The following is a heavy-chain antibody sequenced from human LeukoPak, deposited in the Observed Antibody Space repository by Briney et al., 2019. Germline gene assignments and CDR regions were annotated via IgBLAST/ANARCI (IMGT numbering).Heavy chain of an antibody. J-gene: IGHJ4*02. CDR2: INPSGGST. CDR3: AREIGDSSGYYRLDY. V-gene: IGHV1-46*01. Sequence: ASVKVSCKAPGYTFTSYYMHWVRQAPGQGLEWMGIINPSGGSTSYAQKFQGRVTMTRDTSTSTVYMELSSLRSEDTAVYYCAREIGDSSGYYRLDYWGQGTLVTVSS. D-gene: IGHD3-22*01. CDR1: GYTFTSYY.